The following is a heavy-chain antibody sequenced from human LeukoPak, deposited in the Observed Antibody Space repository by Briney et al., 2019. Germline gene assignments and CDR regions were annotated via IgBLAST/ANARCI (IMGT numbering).Heavy chain of an antibody. CDR2: ISSNGGST. J-gene: IGHJ1*01. CDR1: GFTFSSYA. D-gene: IGHD4-23*01. CDR3: VKDLRGGNSELRFQH. Sequence: GGSLRLSCSASGFTFSSYAMHWVRQAPGKGLEYVSAISSNGGSTYYADSVKGRFTISRDNSKNTLYFQMSSLRAEDTAVYYCVKDLRGGNSELRFQHWGQGTLVTVSS. V-gene: IGHV3-64D*06.